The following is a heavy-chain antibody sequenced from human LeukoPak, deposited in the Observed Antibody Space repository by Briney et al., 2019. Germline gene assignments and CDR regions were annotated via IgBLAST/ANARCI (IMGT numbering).Heavy chain of an antibody. Sequence: GGSLRLSCAASGFTFSSHAMSWVRQAPGKGLVWVSRINSDGGSTSYADSVKGRFTISRDNAKNTLYLQMNSLRAEDTAVYYCARRIQGMAPYYFDYWGQGTLVTVSS. J-gene: IGHJ4*02. V-gene: IGHV3-74*01. D-gene: IGHD5-24*01. CDR1: GFTFSSHA. CDR2: INSDGGST. CDR3: ARRIQGMAPYYFDY.